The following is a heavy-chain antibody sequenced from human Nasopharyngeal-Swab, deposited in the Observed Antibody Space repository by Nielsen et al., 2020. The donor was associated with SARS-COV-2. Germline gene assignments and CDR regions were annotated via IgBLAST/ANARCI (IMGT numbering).Heavy chain of an antibody. D-gene: IGHD2-15*01. CDR1: GYTFTSYY. CDR3: ARVIEEIVVVVAATDFDY. V-gene: IGHV1-46*01. Sequence: ASVKVSCKASGYTFTSYYMHWVRQAPGQGLEWMGIINPSGGSTSYAQKFQGRVTMTRDTSTSTVYMELSSLRSEDTAVYYCARVIEEIVVVVAATDFDYWGQGTLVTVSS. CDR2: INPSGGST. J-gene: IGHJ4*02.